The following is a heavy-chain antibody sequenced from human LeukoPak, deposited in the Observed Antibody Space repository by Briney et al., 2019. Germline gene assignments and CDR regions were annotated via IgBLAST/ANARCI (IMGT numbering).Heavy chain of an antibody. J-gene: IGHJ4*02. CDR1: GFTFSSYS. D-gene: IGHD3-16*02. Sequence: PGGSLRLSCAASGFTFSSYSMNWVRQAPGKGLEWVSSISSSSSYIYYADSVKGRFTISRDNAKNSLYLQMNSLRAEDTAVYYCARDQEHYDYVWGSYRPGHDYWGQGTLVTVSS. CDR3: ARDQEHYDYVWGSYRPGHDY. V-gene: IGHV3-21*01. CDR2: ISSSSSYI.